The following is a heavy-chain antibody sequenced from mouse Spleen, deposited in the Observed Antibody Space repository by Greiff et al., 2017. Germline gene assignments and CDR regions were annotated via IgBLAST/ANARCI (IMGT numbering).Heavy chain of an antibody. CDR3: ARNLDY. V-gene: IGHV1-50*01. CDR2: IDPSDSYT. CDR1: GYTFTSYW. J-gene: IGHJ2*01. Sequence: QVQLQQPGAELVKPGASVKLSCKASGYTFTSYWMQWVKQRPGQGLEWIGEIDPSDSYTNYNQKFKGKATLTVETSSSTAYMQLSSLTSEDSAVYYCARNLDYWGQGTTLTVSS.